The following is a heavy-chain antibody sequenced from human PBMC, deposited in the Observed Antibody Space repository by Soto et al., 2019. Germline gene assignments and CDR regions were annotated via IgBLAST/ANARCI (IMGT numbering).Heavy chain of an antibody. CDR2: INAGNGNT. J-gene: IGHJ4*02. V-gene: IGHV1-3*01. CDR3: ARDAPYYDILTGHV. CDR1: GYTFTSYA. Sequence: ASVKVSCKASGYTFTSYAMHWVRQAPGQRLEWMGWINAGNGNTKYSQKFQGRVTITRDTSASTAYMELSSLRSEDTAVYYCARDAPYYDILTGHVWGQGTLVTVSS. D-gene: IGHD3-9*01.